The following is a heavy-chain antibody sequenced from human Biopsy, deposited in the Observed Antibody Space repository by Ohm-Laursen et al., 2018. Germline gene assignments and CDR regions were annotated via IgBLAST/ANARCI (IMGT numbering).Heavy chain of an antibody. J-gene: IGHJ4*02. Sequence: SLTLSCTSSGSTFSSYAMNWDCHAPRKGLERVSAITSSVDTTYYSDSVKGRFTISRDSSKNTLHLQMNSLRAEDTAVYYCAKDQGYYYDRSVYYYFDYWGQGTLVTVSS. CDR2: ITSSVDTT. V-gene: IGHV3-23*01. D-gene: IGHD3-22*01. CDR3: AKDQGYYYDRSVYYYFDY. CDR1: GSTFSSYA.